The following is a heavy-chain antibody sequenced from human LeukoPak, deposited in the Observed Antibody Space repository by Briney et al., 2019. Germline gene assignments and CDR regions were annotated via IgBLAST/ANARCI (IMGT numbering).Heavy chain of an antibody. J-gene: IGHJ4*02. Sequence: GASVKVSCKASGYTFTNYGISWVRQAPGQGLEWMGWISSDNSKTNYLQKFQGRVTMTTDTSTSTAYMELRSLRSDDTAVYYCALIYDSSGYYSSPIVPFDYWGQGTLVTVSS. CDR2: ISSDNSKT. CDR1: GYTFTNYG. CDR3: ALIYDSSGYYSSPIVPFDY. D-gene: IGHD3-22*01. V-gene: IGHV1-18*01.